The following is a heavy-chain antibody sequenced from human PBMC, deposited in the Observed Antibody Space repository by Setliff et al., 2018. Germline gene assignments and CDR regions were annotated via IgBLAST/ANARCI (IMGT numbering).Heavy chain of an antibody. J-gene: IGHJ4*02. CDR3: ARRTGFAVAGFDH. Sequence: GESLKIFCKGSGYSFSRHWIGWVRQKPGKGLEWVGIIYPGDSETRYSPSFQGQVTMSADKSISTAYLQWSGLKASDTAIYYCARRTGFAVAGFDHWGQGTLVTVSS. V-gene: IGHV5-51*01. CDR2: IYPGDSET. CDR1: GYSFSRHW. D-gene: IGHD6-19*01.